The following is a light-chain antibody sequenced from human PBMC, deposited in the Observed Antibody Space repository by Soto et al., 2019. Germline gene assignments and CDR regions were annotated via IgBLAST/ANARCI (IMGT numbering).Light chain of an antibody. V-gene: IGLV3-1*01. CDR1: KLGDKY. J-gene: IGLJ1*01. CDR3: QAWDSGIPYV. Sequence: SSELTQPPSVSVSPGQTVSITCSGDKLGDKYACWYQQKAGQSPILIIYRDIHRPSGIPERFSGSKSGNTATLTISGTQAMDEADYYCQAWDSGIPYVFGAGTKLTVL. CDR2: RDI.